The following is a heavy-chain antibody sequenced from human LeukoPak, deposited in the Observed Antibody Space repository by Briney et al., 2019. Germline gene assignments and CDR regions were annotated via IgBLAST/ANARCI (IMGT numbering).Heavy chain of an antibody. CDR3: ARDPRGSGWFDY. Sequence: PGGSLRLSCAASGFTFSSYSMNWVRQASGKGLEWVSSISSSSSYIYYADSVKGRFTISRDNAKNSLYLQMNSLRAEDTAVYYCARDPRGSGWFDYWGQGTLVTVSS. CDR2: ISSSSSYI. V-gene: IGHV3-21*01. D-gene: IGHD6-19*01. J-gene: IGHJ4*02. CDR1: GFTFSSYS.